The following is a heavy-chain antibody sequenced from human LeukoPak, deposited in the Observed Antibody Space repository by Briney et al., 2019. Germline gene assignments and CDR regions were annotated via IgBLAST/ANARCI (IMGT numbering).Heavy chain of an antibody. CDR1: GFTVSSNY. Sequence: PGGSLRLSCAASGFTVSSNYMSWVRQAPGKGLEWVSVIYSGGSTYYADSVKGRFTISRDNSKNTLYLQMNSLRAEDTAVYYYARVGFGPYYDILTGYRDYWGQGTLVTVSS. D-gene: IGHD3-9*01. CDR3: ARVGFGPYYDILTGYRDY. J-gene: IGHJ4*02. V-gene: IGHV3-53*01. CDR2: IYSGGST.